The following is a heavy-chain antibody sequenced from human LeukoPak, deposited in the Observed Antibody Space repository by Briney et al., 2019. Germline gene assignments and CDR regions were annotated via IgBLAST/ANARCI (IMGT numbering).Heavy chain of an antibody. CDR1: GFSISNGYY. CDR3: ARRISGAWFDP. CDR2: IYHSGST. J-gene: IGHJ5*02. V-gene: IGHV4-38-2*02. D-gene: IGHD2-15*01. Sequence: PSETLSLTCSVSGFSISNGYYRGWIRQPPGKGLDWIGIIYHSGSTYYNPSLKSRVTMSVDTSKNQFSLKLSSVTAADTALYYCARRISGAWFDPWGQGTLVTVSS.